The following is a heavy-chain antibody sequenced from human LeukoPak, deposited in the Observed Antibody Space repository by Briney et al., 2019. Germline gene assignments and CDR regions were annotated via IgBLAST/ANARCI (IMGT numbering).Heavy chain of an antibody. V-gene: IGHV4-39*01. CDR2: IYYSGST. CDR3: ARGLGYCSSTSCRFFDY. J-gene: IGHJ4*02. Sequence: NPSETLSLTCTVSGGSISSSSYYWGWIRQPPGKGLEWIGSIYYSGSTYYNPSLKSRVTISVDTSKNQFSLKLSSVTAADTAVYYCARGLGYCSSTSCRFFDYWGQGTLVTVSS. CDR1: GGSISSSSYY. D-gene: IGHD2-2*01.